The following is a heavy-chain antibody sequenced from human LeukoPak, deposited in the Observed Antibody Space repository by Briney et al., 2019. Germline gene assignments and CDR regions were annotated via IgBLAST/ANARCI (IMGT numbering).Heavy chain of an antibody. J-gene: IGHJ6*02. Sequence: PGGSLRLSCAASGFTVSSNYMCWVRQAPGKGLEWVSVIYSGGSTYYADSVKGRFTISRDNSKNTLYLQMNSLRAEDTAVYYCARGGRRYYYDSSGYDVWGQGTTVTVSS. CDR1: GFTVSSNY. D-gene: IGHD3-22*01. CDR3: ARGGRRYYYDSSGYDV. CDR2: IYSGGST. V-gene: IGHV3-53*01.